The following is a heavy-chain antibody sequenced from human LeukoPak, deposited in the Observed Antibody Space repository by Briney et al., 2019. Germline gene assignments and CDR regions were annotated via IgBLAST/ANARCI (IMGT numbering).Heavy chain of an antibody. V-gene: IGHV3-20*04. CDR1: GFTFDDYG. CDR2: INWNGGST. CDR3: ARSYYDVWSGYYDY. D-gene: IGHD3-3*01. J-gene: IGHJ4*02. Sequence: PGGSLRLSCAASGFTFDDYGMSWVRPAPGKGLEWVSGINWNGGSTGYADSVKGRFTISRDNAKNSLYLQMNSLRAEDTALYYCARSYYDVWSGYYDYRGQGTLVTVSS.